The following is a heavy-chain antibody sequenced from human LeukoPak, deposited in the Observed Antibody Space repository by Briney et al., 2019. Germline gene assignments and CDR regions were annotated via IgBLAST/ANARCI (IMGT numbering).Heavy chain of an antibody. Sequence: ASVKVSCKASGYTFTGYYMHWVRQAPGQGLEWMGWINPNSGGTNYAQKFQGRVTMTRDTSISTAYMELSRLRYDDTAVYYCARGSVGQLPSSRYYYYYYYMDVWGKGTTVTVSS. J-gene: IGHJ6*03. V-gene: IGHV1-2*02. CDR2: INPNSGGT. CDR3: ARGSVGQLPSSRYYYYYYYMDV. CDR1: GYTFTGYY. D-gene: IGHD2-2*01.